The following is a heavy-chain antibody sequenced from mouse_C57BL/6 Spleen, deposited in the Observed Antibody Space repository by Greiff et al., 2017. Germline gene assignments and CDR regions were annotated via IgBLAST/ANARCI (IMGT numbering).Heavy chain of an antibody. J-gene: IGHJ2*01. V-gene: IGHV1-85*01. CDR1: GYTFTSYD. D-gene: IGHD1-1*01. CDR2: IYPRDGST. Sequence: VKLMESGPELVKPGASVKLSCKASGYTFTSYDINWVKQRPGQGLEWIGWIYPRDGSTKYNEKFKGKATLTVDTSSSTAYMELHSLTSEDSAVYFCARYYYGSSYYFDYWGQGTTLTVSS. CDR3: ARYYYGSSYYFDY.